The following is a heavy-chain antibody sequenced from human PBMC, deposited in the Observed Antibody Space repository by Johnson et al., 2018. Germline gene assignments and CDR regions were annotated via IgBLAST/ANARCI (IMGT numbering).Heavy chain of an antibody. CDR3: ASVRDGSNFDAFDI. Sequence: QVQLVESGAEVKKXGSSXKVXCKATGGTFSSYVISWVRQAPGQGLEFMGGIIPLFDTPNYAQTFQGRVTITADESTRTAYMELSSLRSEDTAVYYRASVRDGSNFDAFDIWGQGTMVSVS. CDR2: IIPLFDTP. D-gene: IGHD5-24*01. J-gene: IGHJ3*02. V-gene: IGHV1-69*01. CDR1: GGTFSSYV.